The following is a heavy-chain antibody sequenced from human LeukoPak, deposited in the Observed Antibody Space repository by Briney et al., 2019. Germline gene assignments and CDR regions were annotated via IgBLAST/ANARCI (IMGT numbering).Heavy chain of an antibody. V-gene: IGHV1-2*02. J-gene: IGHJ4*02. D-gene: IGHD3-22*01. CDR1: GYTFTGYY. CDR3: ARRPYDSSGIPFDY. CDR2: INPNSGGT. Sequence: GASVKVSCKASGYTFTGYYMHWVRQAPGQGLEWMGWINPNSGGTNYAQKFQGRVTMTRDTSISTAYMELSRLRSDDTAAYYCARRPYDSSGIPFDYWGQGTLVTVSS.